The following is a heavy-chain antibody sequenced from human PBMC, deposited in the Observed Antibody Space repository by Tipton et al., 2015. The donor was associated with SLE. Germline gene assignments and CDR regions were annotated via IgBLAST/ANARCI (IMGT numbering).Heavy chain of an antibody. CDR3: AKDRGYCSGGSCYPWWFDP. J-gene: IGHJ5*02. D-gene: IGHD2-15*01. V-gene: IGHV3-23*01. Sequence: SLRLSCAVSGFTFEAYGMTWVRQVPGKGLEWVSGISGSGGSTYYADSVKGRFTISRDNSKNTLYLQMDSLRAEDTAVYYCAKDRGYCSGGSCYPWWFDPWGQGTLVTVSS. CDR1: GFTFEAYG. CDR2: ISGSGGST.